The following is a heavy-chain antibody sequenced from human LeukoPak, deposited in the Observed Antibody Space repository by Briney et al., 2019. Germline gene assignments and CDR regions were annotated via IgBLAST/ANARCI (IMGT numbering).Heavy chain of an antibody. J-gene: IGHJ4*02. Sequence: SETLSLTCTVSGGSISSSSYYWGWIRQPPGKGLEWIGSIYYSGSTYYNPSLKSRVTISVDTSKNQFSLKLSSVTAADTAVYYCVSTINIAAAGAYFDYWGQGTLVTVSS. D-gene: IGHD6-13*01. CDR3: VSTINIAAAGAYFDY. CDR2: IYYSGST. V-gene: IGHV4-39*07. CDR1: GGSISSSSYY.